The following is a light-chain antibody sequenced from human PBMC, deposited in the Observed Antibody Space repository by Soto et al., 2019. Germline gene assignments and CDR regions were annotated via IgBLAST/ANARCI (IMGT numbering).Light chain of an antibody. CDR2: DAS. CDR1: QSVYSY. CDR3: QQRSSWPPSIT. V-gene: IGKV3-11*01. Sequence: EIVMTQSPATLSVSPGERATLSCRASQSVYSYLAWYQQKPGQAPRLLIYDASNRATGVPPRFSGSGSGTDFTLTISSLEPEDFAVYYCQQRSSWPPSITFGQGTRLEIK. J-gene: IGKJ5*01.